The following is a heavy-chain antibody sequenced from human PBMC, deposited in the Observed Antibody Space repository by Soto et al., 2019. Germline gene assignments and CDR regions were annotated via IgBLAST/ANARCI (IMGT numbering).Heavy chain of an antibody. CDR2: IIPIFGTA. Sequence: QVQLVQSGAEVKKPGSSVKVSCKASGGTFSSYAISWVRQAPGQGLEWMGGIIPIFGTANYAQKFQGRVTITADASTSTAYMELSSLRSEDTAVYYCVVVVVAATTPGGYYWGQGTLVTVSS. J-gene: IGHJ4*02. D-gene: IGHD2-15*01. CDR1: GGTFSSYA. V-gene: IGHV1-69*12. CDR3: VVVVVAATTPGGYY.